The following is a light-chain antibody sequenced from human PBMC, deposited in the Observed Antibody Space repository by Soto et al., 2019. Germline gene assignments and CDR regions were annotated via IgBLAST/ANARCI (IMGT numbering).Light chain of an antibody. J-gene: IGKJ2*01. CDR3: EEGTYWPKT. CDR1: QSFVHSDGNTY. CDR2: RVS. Sequence: DVVLTQSPLSLPVTLGQPASISCRSSQSFVHSDGNTYLHWFQQRPGQSPRRLIYRVSTRDSGVTNRFSGGGSGTDFTLKISRVEAEDVGVYYGEEGTYWPKTFGQGTKLEIK. V-gene: IGKV2-30*02.